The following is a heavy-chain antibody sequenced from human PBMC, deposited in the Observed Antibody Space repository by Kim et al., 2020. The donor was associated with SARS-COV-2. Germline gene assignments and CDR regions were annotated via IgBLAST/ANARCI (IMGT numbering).Heavy chain of an antibody. CDR2: VYDSGST. V-gene: IGHV4-39*01. CDR1: GVSMYSSGYY. J-gene: IGHJ3*01. Sequence: SETLSLTCSVSGVSMYSSGYYWGWIRQPPGEGLEWIGSVYDSGSTYYNPSLKSRLTISVDTYKKQFSLKLSSVSAADTAMYYCARRNSGWNDAFDVWGQG. CDR3: ARRNSGWNDAFDV. D-gene: IGHD6-19*01.